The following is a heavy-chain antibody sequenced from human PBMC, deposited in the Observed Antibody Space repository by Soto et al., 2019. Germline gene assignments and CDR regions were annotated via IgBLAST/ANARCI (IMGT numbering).Heavy chain of an antibody. CDR1: GYTFTSYG. V-gene: IGHV1-18*01. CDR3: ARTAAFPRGDTFYFDY. J-gene: IGHJ4*02. CDR2: ISAYNGNT. D-gene: IGHD2-21*01. Sequence: ASVKVSCKASGYTFTSYGISWVRQAPGQGLEWMGWISAYNGNTNYAQKLQGRVTMTTDTSTSTAYMELRSLRSDDTAVYYCARTAAFPRGDTFYFDYWGQGTLVTVSS.